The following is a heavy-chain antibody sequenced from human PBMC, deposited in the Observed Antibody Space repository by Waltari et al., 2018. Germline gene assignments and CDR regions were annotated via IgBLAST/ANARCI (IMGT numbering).Heavy chain of an antibody. V-gene: IGHV4-61*02. CDR2: SYTRGST. CDR3: ARGVMYSSSWIYYFDY. J-gene: IGHJ4*02. CDR1: GGSISSGSYY. D-gene: IGHD6-13*01. Sequence: QVQLQESGPGLVKPSQTLSLTCTVSGGSISSGSYYWSWIRQPAGKGLEWIGRSYTRGSTNYKPSLTSRVTISVDTAKNPFSLTLSSVTAADTAGYYCARGVMYSSSWIYYFDYWGQGTLVTVSS.